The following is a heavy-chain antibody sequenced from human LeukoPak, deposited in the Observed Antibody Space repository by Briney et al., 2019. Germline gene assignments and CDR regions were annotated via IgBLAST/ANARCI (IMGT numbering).Heavy chain of an antibody. J-gene: IGHJ4*02. D-gene: IGHD1-1*01. CDR3: ARGIAQNDTLFDY. CDR2: ISWNSGSI. V-gene: IGHV3-9*01. Sequence: AGGSLRLSCAASGFTFDDYAMHWVRQAPGKGLEWVSGISWNSGSIGYVDSVKGRFTISRDNAKNSLYLQMNSLRAEDTAVYYCARGIAQNDTLFDYWGQGTLVTVSS. CDR1: GFTFDDYA.